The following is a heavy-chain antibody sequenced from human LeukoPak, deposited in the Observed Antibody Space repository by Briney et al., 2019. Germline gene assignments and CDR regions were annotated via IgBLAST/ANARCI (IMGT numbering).Heavy chain of an antibody. CDR2: IYYSGTT. CDR1: GFTFSDYY. CDR3: ARLSSDWYYFDY. Sequence: LRLSCAASGFTFSDYYMSWIRQPPGKGLEWIGHIYYSGTTTYNPSLKSRLTISVDTSKNQFSLKLGSVTAADTAMYYCARLSSDWYYFDYWGQGTLVTVSS. J-gene: IGHJ4*02. D-gene: IGHD6-19*01. V-gene: IGHV4-59*08.